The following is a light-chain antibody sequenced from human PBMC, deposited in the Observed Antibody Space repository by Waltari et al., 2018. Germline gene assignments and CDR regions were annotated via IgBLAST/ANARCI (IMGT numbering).Light chain of an antibody. CDR1: QSISSY. J-gene: IGKJ5*01. V-gene: IGKV1-39*01. CDR2: AAS. Sequence: DIQMTQSPSSLSASVGDRVTITCRASQSISSYLNWYQQKPGKAPKLLIYAASSLQSGVPSRFSGSGSGTDFTLTISSLQPEDFATYYCQQYNDWPPITFGPGTRLQIK. CDR3: QQYNDWPPIT.